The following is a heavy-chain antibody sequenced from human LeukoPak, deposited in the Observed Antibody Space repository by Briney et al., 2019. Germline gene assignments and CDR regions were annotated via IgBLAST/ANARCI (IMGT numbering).Heavy chain of an antibody. V-gene: IGHV3-74*01. Sequence: GGSLRLPCTASGFSYSGYSMHWVRQAPGKGLEWVSGIQRDGSSPTYADSVKGRFTISRDNAKGSVYLQMNILRAEDTAVYYCSRGHYGPDYWGQGTLVTVSS. CDR3: SRGHYGPDY. CDR1: GFSYSGYS. J-gene: IGHJ4*02. CDR2: IQRDGSSP. D-gene: IGHD3-16*01.